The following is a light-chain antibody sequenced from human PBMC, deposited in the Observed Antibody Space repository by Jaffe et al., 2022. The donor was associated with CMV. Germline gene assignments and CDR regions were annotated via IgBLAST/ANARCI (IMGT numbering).Light chain of an antibody. Sequence: QSVLTQPPSMSGAPGQRVIISCTGTSSNLGAGYAVHWYQQLPGTVPKRLIYGNNNRPSGVPDRFSGSTSGTSASLAITGLQPEDEADYYCQSYDNSLNEWVFGGGTKLTVL. CDR3: QSYDNSLNEWV. V-gene: IGLV1-40*01. CDR2: GNN. J-gene: IGLJ3*02. CDR1: SSNLGAGYA.